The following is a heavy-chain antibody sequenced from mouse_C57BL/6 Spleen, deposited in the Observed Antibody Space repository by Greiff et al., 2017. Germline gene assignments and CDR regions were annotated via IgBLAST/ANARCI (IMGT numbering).Heavy chain of an antibody. J-gene: IGHJ3*01. V-gene: IGHV1-81*01. CDR1: GYTITSYG. CDR2: IYPRSGNT. CDR3: ARGAGFAY. Sequence: VQVVESGAELARPGASVKLSCTASGYTITSYGISWVKQRTGQGLEWIGEIYPRSGNTYYNEKFKGKATLTADKSSSTAYMGLRSLTSADSAVYFCARGAGFAYWGQGTLVTVSA.